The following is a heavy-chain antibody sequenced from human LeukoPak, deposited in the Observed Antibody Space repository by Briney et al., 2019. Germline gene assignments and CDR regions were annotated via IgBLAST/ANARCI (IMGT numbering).Heavy chain of an antibody. D-gene: IGHD3-10*01. J-gene: IGHJ4*02. CDR2: INHSGST. CDR3: ARVDRFGGLLLFDY. Sequence: SVTLSLTCAVYGGSFSGYYWSWIRQPPGKGLEWIGEINHSGSTNYNPSLKSRVTISVDTSKNQFSLKLSSVTAADTAVYYCARVDRFGGLLLFDYWGQGTLVTVSS. V-gene: IGHV4-34*01. CDR1: GGSFSGYY.